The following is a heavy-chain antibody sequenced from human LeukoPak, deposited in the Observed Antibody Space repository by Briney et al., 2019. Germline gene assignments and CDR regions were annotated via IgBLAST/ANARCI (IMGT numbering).Heavy chain of an antibody. Sequence: PGGSLRLSCAASGFTFSREGMVWVRQAPGKGLQYVSHIRGGGGETFYLDSVRGRFTISRDNAKSSLYLQMNSLRADDTAVYYCARYSDLSIGDSFDIWGQGTKVTVSS. CDR1: GFTFSREG. CDR2: IRGGGGET. D-gene: IGHD1-26*01. J-gene: IGHJ3*02. V-gene: IGHV3-7*01. CDR3: ARYSDLSIGDSFDI.